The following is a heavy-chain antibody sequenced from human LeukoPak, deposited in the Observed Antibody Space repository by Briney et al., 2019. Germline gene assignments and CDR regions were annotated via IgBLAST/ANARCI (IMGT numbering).Heavy chain of an antibody. V-gene: IGHV4-34*01. J-gene: IGHJ3*02. CDR1: GGSFSGYY. D-gene: IGHD6-13*01. Sequence: SETLSLTCAVYGGSFSGYYWSWIRQPPGKGLEWIGEINHSGSTNYNPSLKSRVTISVDTSKNQFSLKLSSVTAADTAVYYCARRRATAILYSRPKKTAFDIWGQGTMVTVSS. CDR2: INHSGST. CDR3: ARRRATAILYSRPKKTAFDI.